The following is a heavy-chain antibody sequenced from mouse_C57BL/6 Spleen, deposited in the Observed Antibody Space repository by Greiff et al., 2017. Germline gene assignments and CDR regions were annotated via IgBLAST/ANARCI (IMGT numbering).Heavy chain of an antibody. D-gene: IGHD1-1*01. CDR2: IYPGDGDT. V-gene: IGHV1-80*01. J-gene: IGHJ3*01. CDR3: ATNYYGSSYGAY. CDR1: GYAFSSYW. Sequence: VQLQESGAELVKPGASVKISCKASGYAFSSYWMNWVKQRPGKGLEWIGQIYPGDGDTNYNGKFKGKATLTADKSSSTAYMQLSSLTSEDSAVYCCATNYYGSSYGAYWGQGTLVTVSA.